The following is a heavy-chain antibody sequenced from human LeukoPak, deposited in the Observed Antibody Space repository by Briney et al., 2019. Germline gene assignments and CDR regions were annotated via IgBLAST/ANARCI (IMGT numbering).Heavy chain of an antibody. J-gene: IGHJ6*04. CDR3: GKKGGGFYDSGVLDL. CDR1: GFTFRSYS. D-gene: IGHD3-22*01. CDR2: ISYDGSNV. V-gene: IGHV3-30-3*02. Sequence: GGSLRLSCAASGFTFRSYSMHWVRQAPGKGLEWAATISYDGSNVYYADSVKGRFTISRDNSKNTVYLEMSGLRVEDTAVFHCGKKGGGFYDSGVLDLWGKGTTVIVSS.